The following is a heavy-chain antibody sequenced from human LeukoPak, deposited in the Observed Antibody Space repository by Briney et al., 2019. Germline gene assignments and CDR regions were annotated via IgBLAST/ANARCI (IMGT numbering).Heavy chain of an antibody. V-gene: IGHV4-59*01. CDR2: IYYSGST. CDR1: GGSISSYY. Sequence: SETLSLTCTVSGGSISSYYWTWIRQPPGKGLEWIGYIYYSGSTDYNPSLKSRVTISVDTSKNQFSLNLSSVTAADTAIYCCARGGHGYNYWGQGTLVTVSS. D-gene: IGHD5-24*01. CDR3: ARGGHGYNY. J-gene: IGHJ4*02.